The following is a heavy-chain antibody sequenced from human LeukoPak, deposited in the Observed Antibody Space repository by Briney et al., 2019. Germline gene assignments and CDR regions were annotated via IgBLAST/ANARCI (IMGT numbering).Heavy chain of an antibody. J-gene: IGHJ4*02. Sequence: SETLSLTCTVSGGSIRSFYWSWFRQPAGKGLEWIGRIYTSGSTTYNSSLKSRVTISVDMSKNQLSLRLTSVTAADTAVYYCARGSYAAGSHFDYWGQGTLVTVSS. D-gene: IGHD3-10*01. V-gene: IGHV4-4*07. CDR3: ARGSYAAGSHFDY. CDR2: IYTSGST. CDR1: GGSIRSFY.